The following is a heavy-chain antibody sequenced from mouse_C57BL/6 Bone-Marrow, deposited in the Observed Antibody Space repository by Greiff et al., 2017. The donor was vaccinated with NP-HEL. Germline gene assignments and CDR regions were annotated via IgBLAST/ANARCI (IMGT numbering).Heavy chain of an antibody. Sequence: EVKLQESGAELVRPGASVKLSCTASGFNITDDYMHWVNQRPEQGLEWIGWIDPENGDTEYASKFQGKATITADTSSNTAYLQLSSLTSEDTAVYYCTTRRLRSYYFDYWGQGTTLTVSS. J-gene: IGHJ2*01. V-gene: IGHV14-4*01. CDR1: GFNITDDY. D-gene: IGHD1-1*01. CDR3: TTRRLRSYYFDY. CDR2: IDPENGDT.